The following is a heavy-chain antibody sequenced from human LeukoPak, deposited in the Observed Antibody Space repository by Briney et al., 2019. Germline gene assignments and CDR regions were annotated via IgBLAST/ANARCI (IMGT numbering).Heavy chain of an antibody. CDR2: INPNSGDT. CDR1: GYTFIGYY. D-gene: IGHD1-1*01. CDR3: ARGNDHAWDY. Sequence: ASVKVSCKASGYTFIGYYLYWLRQAPGRGLEWMGRINPNSGDTNYAQKFQGRVTMTRDTSINTAYMELSRLTSDDTAVYYCARGNDHAWDYWGQGTLVTVSS. J-gene: IGHJ4*02. V-gene: IGHV1-2*06.